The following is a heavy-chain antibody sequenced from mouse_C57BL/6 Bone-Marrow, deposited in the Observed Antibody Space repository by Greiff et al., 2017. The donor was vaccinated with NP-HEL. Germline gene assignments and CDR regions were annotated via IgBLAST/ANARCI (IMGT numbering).Heavy chain of an antibody. J-gene: IGHJ3*01. V-gene: IGHV1-81*01. Sequence: QVQLQQSGAELARPGASVKLSCKASGYTFTSYGISWVKQRTGQGLEWIGEIYPRSGNTYYNEKFKGKATLTADKSSSTAYMELRSLTSEDSAVYVCARSLLITAYWGQWTLVTVSA. CDR1: GYTFTSYG. CDR2: IYPRSGNT. D-gene: IGHD1-1*01. CDR3: ARSLLITAY.